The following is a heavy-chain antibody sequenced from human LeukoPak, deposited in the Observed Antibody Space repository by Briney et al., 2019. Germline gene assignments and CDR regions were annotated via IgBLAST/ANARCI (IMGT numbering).Heavy chain of an antibody. CDR3: ARDQYYDSKGWFDP. D-gene: IGHD3-22*01. CDR2: INPSGGST. CDR1: GYTFTSYY. J-gene: IGHJ5*02. Sequence: ASVKVSCKASGYTFTSYYIHWVRQAPGQGLEWMGIINPSGGSTSYAQNFQGRVTMTRDMSTSTVYMELSSLRSDDTAVYYCARDQYYDSKGWFDPWGQGTLVTVSS. V-gene: IGHV1-46*01.